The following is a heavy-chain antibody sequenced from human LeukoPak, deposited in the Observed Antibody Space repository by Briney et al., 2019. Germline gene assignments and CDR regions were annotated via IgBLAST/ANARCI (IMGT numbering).Heavy chain of an antibody. V-gene: IGHV4-34*01. Sequence: SETLSLTCAVYGGSFSGYYWSWIRQPPGKGLEWIGEINHSGSTNYNPSLKSRVTISVDTSKNRFSLKLSSVTAADTAVYYCARGCWGKAARRWYYFDYWGQGTLVTVSS. J-gene: IGHJ4*02. CDR1: GGSFSGYY. D-gene: IGHD6-6*01. CDR2: INHSGST. CDR3: ARGCWGKAARRWYYFDY.